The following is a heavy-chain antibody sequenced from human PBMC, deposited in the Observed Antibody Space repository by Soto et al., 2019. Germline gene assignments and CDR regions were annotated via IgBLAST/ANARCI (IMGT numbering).Heavy chain of an antibody. CDR1: GFPFNRNS. CDR3: TRGSGYTYRDV. V-gene: IGHV3-21*01. CDR2: ISSSSTYK. D-gene: IGHD5-18*01. Sequence: GGSLRLSCAASGFPFNRNSMNWVHQAPGKGPEWVSSISSSSTYKYYTDSVEGRFTISRDNSKNSVYLQMNSLRAEDTAVYFCTRGSGYTYRDVWGQGTTVTVSS. J-gene: IGHJ6*02.